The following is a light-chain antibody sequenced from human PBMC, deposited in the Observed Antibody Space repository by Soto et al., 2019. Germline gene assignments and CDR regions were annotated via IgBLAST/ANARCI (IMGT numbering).Light chain of an antibody. V-gene: IGLV1-44*01. J-gene: IGLJ1*01. CDR1: ESNIGSNS. Sequence: QSALTQPPSVSGTPGQTVTITCSGSESNIGSNSVKWYQQFPGAAPKALIYSNALRPSGIPNRFSGSRSGTSASLAISGLQPEDEADYYCAVWDDSLMGVLGPGIKVTV. CDR2: SNA. CDR3: AVWDDSLMGV.